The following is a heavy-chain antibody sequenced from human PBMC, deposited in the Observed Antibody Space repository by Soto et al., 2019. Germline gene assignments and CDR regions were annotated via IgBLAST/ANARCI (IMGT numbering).Heavy chain of an antibody. D-gene: IGHD3-10*01. Sequence: QVQLVQSGAEVKKPGASVKVSCKASGYTFNRYGISWVRQAPGQGVEWMGGISAYNGNTSFAQKFQGRVTMTTDTSTSKAYMELRSLRSDDTAVYYCAREGYYGSGSADYWGQGTLVTVSS. CDR1: GYTFNRYG. V-gene: IGHV1-18*01. CDR3: AREGYYGSGSADY. CDR2: ISAYNGNT. J-gene: IGHJ4*02.